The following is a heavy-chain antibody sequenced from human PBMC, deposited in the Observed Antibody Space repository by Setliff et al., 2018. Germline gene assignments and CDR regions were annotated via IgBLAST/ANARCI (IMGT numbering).Heavy chain of an antibody. CDR1: GFKFRRYW. J-gene: IGHJ4*02. Sequence: PGGSLRLSCAASGFKFRRYWMTWVRQAPGKGLEWVANMKQDGSEKYYVDSVRGRFTISRDNAKNSLYLQMNSLRAEDTAVYFCARDLWHNWNDGGIYYFDYWGQGTLVTVSS. CDR3: ARDLWHNWNDGGIYYFDY. V-gene: IGHV3-7*01. CDR2: MKQDGSEK. D-gene: IGHD1-20*01.